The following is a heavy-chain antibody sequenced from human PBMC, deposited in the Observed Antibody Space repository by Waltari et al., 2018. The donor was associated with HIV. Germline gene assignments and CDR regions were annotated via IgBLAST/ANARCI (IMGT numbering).Heavy chain of an antibody. J-gene: IGHJ4*02. CDR1: GFSFNTYW. CDR2: IKGDGSEK. CDR3: ARFFLGRPELDFDY. Sequence: EVQLVQSGGGLVQPGGSLTVACAASGFSFNTYWMSWIRQAPGKGLGWVANIKGDGSEKYYLDSLEGRFTISRDNAENSVYLQMNSLGAEDTAVYYCARFFLGRPELDFDYWGQGTLVTVSS. V-gene: IGHV3-7*01. D-gene: IGHD1-7*01.